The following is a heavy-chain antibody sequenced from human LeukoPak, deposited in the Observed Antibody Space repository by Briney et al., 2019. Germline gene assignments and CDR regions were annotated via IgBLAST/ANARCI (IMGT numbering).Heavy chain of an antibody. CDR3: AKDLDYGDYRSAFDI. CDR1: GFTFDDYA. D-gene: IGHD4-17*01. J-gene: IGHJ3*02. V-gene: IGHV3-9*01. Sequence: AGGSLRLSCAASGFTFDDYAMHWVRQAPGKGLEWVSGISWNSGSIGYADSVKGRFTISRDSAKNSLYLQMNSLRAEDTALYYCAKDLDYGDYRSAFDIWGQGTMVTVSS. CDR2: ISWNSGSI.